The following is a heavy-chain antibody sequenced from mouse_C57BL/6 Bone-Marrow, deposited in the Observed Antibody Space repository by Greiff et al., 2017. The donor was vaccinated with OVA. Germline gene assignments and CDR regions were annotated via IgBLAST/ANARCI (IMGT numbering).Heavy chain of an antibody. V-gene: IGHV1-61*01. J-gene: IGHJ1*03. CDR1: GYTFTSYW. CDR3: ARGVLLRSRWYFDF. D-gene: IGHD1-1*01. Sequence: QVQLQQPGAELVRPGSSVKLSCKASGYTFTSYWMDWVKQRPGQGLEWIGNIYPSDSETHYNQKFKDKATLTVDKSSSTAYMQLSSLTSEDSAVYYCARGVLLRSRWYFDFWGTGTTVTVSS. CDR2: IYPSDSET.